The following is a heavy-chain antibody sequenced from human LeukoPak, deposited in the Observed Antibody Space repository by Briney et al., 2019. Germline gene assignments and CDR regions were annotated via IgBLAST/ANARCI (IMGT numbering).Heavy chain of an antibody. D-gene: IGHD5-12*01. CDR3: ARGPSGYHNT. Sequence: GGSLRLSCAASGFTITDYYMNWIRQAPGKGLEWVSYISGSGSTIYYAESVKGRFTISRDNAKNSLYLQMNSLRAEDTAVYYCARGPSGYHNTGGQGTLVTVSS. CDR2: ISGSGSTI. CDR1: GFTITDYY. J-gene: IGHJ4*02. V-gene: IGHV3-11*04.